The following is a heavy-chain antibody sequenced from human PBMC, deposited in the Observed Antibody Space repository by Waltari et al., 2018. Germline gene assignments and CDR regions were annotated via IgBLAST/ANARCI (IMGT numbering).Heavy chain of an antibody. CDR1: GFTFSRYW. V-gene: IGHV3-74*01. CDR2: INSDGMGT. Sequence: EVQLVESGGGLVQPGGSLRLSCAASGFTFSRYWMHWVRQAPGKGLVWVSRINSDGMGTIYADSVKGRFTITRDNAKNTLYLQLNSLRVDDTAVYYCAREPSPDSSGYFYYYMDVWGKGTTVTVSS. CDR3: AREPSPDSSGYFYYYMDV. J-gene: IGHJ6*03. D-gene: IGHD3-22*01.